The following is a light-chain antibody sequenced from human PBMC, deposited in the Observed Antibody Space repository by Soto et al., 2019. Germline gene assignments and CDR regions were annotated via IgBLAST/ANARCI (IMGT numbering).Light chain of an antibody. CDR1: QTISSW. CDR3: QHYNSYSEA. V-gene: IGKV1-5*03. Sequence: DIQMTQSPSTLSGSVGDRVTITCRASQTISSWLAWYQQTPGKEHELLIYKASTLKSGVPSRFSGIGSGTEFTLTISSLQPDDFATYYCQHYNSYSEAFGQGTKVDI. CDR2: KAS. J-gene: IGKJ1*01.